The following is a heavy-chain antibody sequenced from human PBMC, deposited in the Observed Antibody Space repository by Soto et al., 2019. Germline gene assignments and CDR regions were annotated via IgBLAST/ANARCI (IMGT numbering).Heavy chain of an antibody. V-gene: IGHV3-7*01. CDR2: IKQDGSEK. CDR1: GFTFSSYW. Sequence: GGSLRLSCAASGFTFSSYWMSWVRQAPGKGLEWVANIKQDGSEKYYVDSVKGRFTISRDNAKNSLYLQMNSLRAEDTAVYYCARGGSGSYYTLLLNIFDYWGQGTLVTVSS. D-gene: IGHD3-10*01. CDR3: ARGGSGSYYTLLLNIFDY. J-gene: IGHJ4*02.